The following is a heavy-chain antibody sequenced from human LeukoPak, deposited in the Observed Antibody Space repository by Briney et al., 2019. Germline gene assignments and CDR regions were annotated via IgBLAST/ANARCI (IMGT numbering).Heavy chain of an antibody. CDR2: IFTSGIT. J-gene: IGHJ6*03. D-gene: IGHD3-10*01. V-gene: IGHV4-4*07. CDR3: ARESSGTYYNPLGYMDV. CDR1: GGSISIYY. Sequence: SETLSLTCTVSGGSISIYYWNWIRQPAGKGLEWIGRIFTSGITNYNPSLKSRVTMSVDTSKNQFSLNLRSVTAAHTAVYYCARESSGTYYNPLGYMDVWGNGTTVTVSS.